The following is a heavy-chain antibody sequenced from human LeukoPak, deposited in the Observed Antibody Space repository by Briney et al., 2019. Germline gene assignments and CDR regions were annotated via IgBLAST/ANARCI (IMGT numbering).Heavy chain of an antibody. D-gene: IGHD6-13*01. V-gene: IGHV3-74*01. CDR1: GLTFYGYW. Sequence: GGSLRLSXXASGLTFYGYWMHWFRQLPGKGLVWVSEINGAGNKKNYADSVRGRFTDSRDNAKDTVYLQMDSLRVEDTAVFYCARGTVGAPGIDYWGQGTLVSVSS. CDR2: INGAGNKK. CDR3: ARGTVGAPGIDY. J-gene: IGHJ4*02.